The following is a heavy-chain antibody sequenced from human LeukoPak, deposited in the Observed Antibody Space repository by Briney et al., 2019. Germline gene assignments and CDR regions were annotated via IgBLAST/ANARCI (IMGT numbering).Heavy chain of an antibody. CDR3: AKTTVATGSHFDY. CDR1: GFTFSSYA. V-gene: IGHV3-23*01. D-gene: IGHD5-12*01. Sequence: GGSLRLTCAASGFTFSSYAMGWVRQAPGKGLEWVSAISGSGGSTYYSDSVKGRFTISRDNSKNTLYLQMKSLRADDTAVYYCAKTTVATGSHFDYWGQGTLVTVSS. J-gene: IGHJ4*02. CDR2: ISGSGGST.